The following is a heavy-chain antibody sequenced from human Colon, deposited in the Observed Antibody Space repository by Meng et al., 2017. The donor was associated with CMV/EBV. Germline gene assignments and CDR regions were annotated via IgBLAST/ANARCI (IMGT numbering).Heavy chain of an antibody. D-gene: IGHD3-3*01. CDR2: IYSGDSDT. Sequence: GESLKISCEVSGYRFTSYQIGWVRQMPGKGLEWMGIIYSGDSDTRYSPSFQGQVTISADKSINTAYLQRSSLKASDTAMYYGARLGDFWCGLDYWGQGTLVTVSS. CDR1: GYRFTSYQ. J-gene: IGHJ4*02. CDR3: ARLGDFWCGLDY. V-gene: IGHV5-51*01.